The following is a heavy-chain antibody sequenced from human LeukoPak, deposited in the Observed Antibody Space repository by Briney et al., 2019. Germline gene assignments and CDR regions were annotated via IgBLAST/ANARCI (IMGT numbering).Heavy chain of an antibody. CDR1: GGSIGTYH. Sequence: PSETLSLTCTVSGGSIGTYHWSWVRQAPGKGLEWVSAVDGRGSSTYYADSVKGRFTISRDNSNNTLYLQMNSLRAEDTAEYYCAKDLSGSGSYYPLDYWGQGTLVTVSS. J-gene: IGHJ4*02. CDR2: VDGRGSST. CDR3: AKDLSGSGSYYPLDY. V-gene: IGHV3-23*01. D-gene: IGHD3-10*01.